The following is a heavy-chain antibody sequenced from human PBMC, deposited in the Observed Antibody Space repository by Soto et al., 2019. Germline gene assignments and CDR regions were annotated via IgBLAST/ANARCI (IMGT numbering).Heavy chain of an antibody. D-gene: IGHD4-17*01. CDR3: ASSFSTVTKRLYYYYGMDV. J-gene: IGHJ6*02. Sequence: PSETLSLTCAVSGGSISSSNWWSWVRQPPGKGLEWIGEIYHSGSTNYNPSLKSRVTISVDKSKNQFSLKLSSVTAADTAVYYCASSFSTVTKRLYYYYGMDVWGQGTTVTVS. CDR2: IYHSGST. V-gene: IGHV4-4*02. CDR1: GGSISSSNW.